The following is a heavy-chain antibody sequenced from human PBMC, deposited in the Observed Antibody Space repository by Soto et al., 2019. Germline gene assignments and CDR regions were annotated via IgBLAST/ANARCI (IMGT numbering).Heavy chain of an antibody. J-gene: IGHJ5*02. CDR2: VYATGTI. Sequence: PSETLSLTCNVSGGSISKFYWAWIRKTAGNGLEWMGRVYATGTIDYNPSLRSRVAMSVDISKKTFSLRLRSVTGADSGVYYCASTIAVRNPWFDPWGQGTLVTVSS. D-gene: IGHD6-6*01. CDR1: GGSISKFY. CDR3: ASTIAVRNPWFDP. V-gene: IGHV4-4*07.